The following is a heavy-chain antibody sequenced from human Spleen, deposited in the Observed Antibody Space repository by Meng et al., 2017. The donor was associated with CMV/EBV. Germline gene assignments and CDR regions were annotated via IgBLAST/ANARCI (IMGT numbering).Heavy chain of an antibody. CDR2: IYYSGNT. CDR1: SVMSDSYY. CDR3: ARVDGPINNYMSVGVINC. D-gene: IGHD2-21*01. Sequence: SVMSDSYYWSWIRQPPGKGLEWIGYIYYSGNTNYNPYLKSRATISVDTSKNQFSLKLTSVTAADTAVFYCARVDGPINNYMSVGVINCWGQGTLVTVSS. V-gene: IGHV4-61*01. J-gene: IGHJ4*02.